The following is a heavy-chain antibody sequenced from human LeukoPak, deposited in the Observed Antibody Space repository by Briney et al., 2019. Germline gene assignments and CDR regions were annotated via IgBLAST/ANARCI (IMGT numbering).Heavy chain of an antibody. D-gene: IGHD2-21*02. V-gene: IGHV3-30*04. CDR3: ARDPCGGDCYSDY. J-gene: IGHJ4*02. CDR1: GFTFSSYA. Sequence: PGGSLRLSCAASGFTFSSYAMHWVRQAPGKGLEWVAVISYDGSNKYYADSVKGRFTISRDNSKNTLYLQMNSLRAEDTAVYYCARDPCGGDCYSDYWGQGTLVTVSS. CDR2: ISYDGSNK.